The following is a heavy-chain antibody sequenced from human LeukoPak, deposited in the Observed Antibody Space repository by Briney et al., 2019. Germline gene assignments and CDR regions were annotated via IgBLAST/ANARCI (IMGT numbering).Heavy chain of an antibody. CDR2: IRSKANSYAP. V-gene: IGHV3-73*01. Sequence: GGSLRLSCAASGFTFSGSAMHWVRPASGKGLEWVGRIRSKANSYAPAYAPSVKGRFTISRDDSKNTAYLQMNSLRTEDTAVYYRTRHDNWNYVEDYWGQGTLVTVSS. J-gene: IGHJ4*02. CDR1: GFTFSGSA. CDR3: TRHDNWNYVEDY. D-gene: IGHD1-7*01.